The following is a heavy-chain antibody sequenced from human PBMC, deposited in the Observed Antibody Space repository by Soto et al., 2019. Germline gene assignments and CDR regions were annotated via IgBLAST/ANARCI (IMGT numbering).Heavy chain of an antibody. CDR3: ARDRGGNITMVRGVIILPYNWFDP. V-gene: IGHV1-46*01. CDR2: INPSGGST. D-gene: IGHD3-10*01. J-gene: IGHJ5*02. Sequence: GASVKVSCKASGYTFTSYYMHWVRQAPGQGLEWMGIINPSGGSTSYAQKFQGRVTMTRDTSTSTVYMELSSLRSEDTAVYYCARDRGGNITMVRGVIILPYNWFDPWGQGTLVTVSS. CDR1: GYTFTSYY.